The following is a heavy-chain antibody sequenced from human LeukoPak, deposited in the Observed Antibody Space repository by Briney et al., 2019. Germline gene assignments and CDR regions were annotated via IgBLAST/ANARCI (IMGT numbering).Heavy chain of an antibody. CDR2: MSYDGSNT. CDR3: AREAGSSGGLYYFDY. D-gene: IGHD6-19*01. V-gene: IGHV3-30-3*01. Sequence: PGGSLRLSCAASGFTFSTYAMHWVRQAPGKGLEWVAVMSYDGSNTYYADSVNGRFTISRDNSKNTLYLQMNSLRAEDTAVYNCAREAGSSGGLYYFDYWGQGTLVTVSS. CDR1: GFTFSTYA. J-gene: IGHJ4*02.